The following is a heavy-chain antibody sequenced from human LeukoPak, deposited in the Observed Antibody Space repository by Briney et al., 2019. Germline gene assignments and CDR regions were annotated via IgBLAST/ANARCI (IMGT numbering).Heavy chain of an antibody. V-gene: IGHV5-51*01. CDR2: IYPNDSNT. CDR1: GYNFSNYW. Sequence: GESLKISCKGSGYNFSNYWIAWVRQMPGKGLEWMGIIYPNDSNTRYRPSFQGQVSISADKSINTAYLQWSSLKASDTATYFCARPNFTYYYDSSGYDGFDVWGQGTMVTVSS. CDR3: ARPNFTYYYDSSGYDGFDV. J-gene: IGHJ3*01. D-gene: IGHD3-22*01.